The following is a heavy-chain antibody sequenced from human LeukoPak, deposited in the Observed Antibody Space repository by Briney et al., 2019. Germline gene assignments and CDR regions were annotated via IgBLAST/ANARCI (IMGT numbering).Heavy chain of an antibody. D-gene: IGHD3-3*01. CDR1: GFTFSSYS. CDR3: ARDHTRLLEWLGFDY. CDR2: ISSSSSYI. J-gene: IGHJ4*02. V-gene: IGHV3-21*01. Sequence: GGSLRLPCAASGFTFSSYSMNWVRQAPGKGLEWVSSISSSSSYIYYADSVRGRFTISRDNAKNSLYLQMNSLRAEDTAVYYCARDHTRLLEWLGFDYWGQGTLVTVSS.